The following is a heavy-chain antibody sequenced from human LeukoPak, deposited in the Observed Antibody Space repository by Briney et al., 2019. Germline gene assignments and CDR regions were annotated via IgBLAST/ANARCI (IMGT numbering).Heavy chain of an antibody. CDR3: ARHPYCSGGSCYPRWYFDY. J-gene: IGHJ4*02. CDR2: IYYSGST. CDR1: GGSISSSSYY. Sequence: PSETLSLTCTVSGGSISSSSYYWGWIRQPPGKGLEWIGSIYYSGSTYYNPSLKSRVTISVDTSKNQFSLKLSSVTAADTAVYYWARHPYCSGGSCYPRWYFDYWGQGTLVTVSS. V-gene: IGHV4-39*01. D-gene: IGHD2-15*01.